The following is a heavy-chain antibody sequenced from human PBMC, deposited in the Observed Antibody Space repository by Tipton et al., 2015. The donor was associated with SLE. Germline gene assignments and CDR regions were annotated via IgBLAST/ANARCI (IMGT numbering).Heavy chain of an antibody. J-gene: IGHJ4*02. CDR2: IYQSGST. D-gene: IGHD1-26*01. CDR1: GVSISSHSHY. V-gene: IGHV4-39*07. CDR3: ARLSLDSWDLPQCFDS. Sequence: TLSLTCSVSGVSISSHSHYWGWIRQPPGKGLEWIGNIYQSGSTYYNPSLKSRVTISVDTSKNQLSLKLTSVTAADTAVYHCARLSLDSWDLPQCFDSWGQGTLVTVSS.